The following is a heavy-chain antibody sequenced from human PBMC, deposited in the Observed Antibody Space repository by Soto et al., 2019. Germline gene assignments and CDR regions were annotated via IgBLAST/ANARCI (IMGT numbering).Heavy chain of an antibody. V-gene: IGHV4-59*01. CDR1: GGSISSYY. CDR2: IYYSGST. D-gene: IGHD3-22*01. CDR3: ARDYSDSSGYIPYYYGMDV. J-gene: IGHJ6*02. Sequence: SETLSLTCTVSGGSISSYYWSWIRQPPGKGLEWIGYIYYSGSTNYNPSLKSRVTISVDTSKNQFSLKLSSVTAADTAVYYCARDYSDSSGYIPYYYGMDVWGQGTTVTVSS.